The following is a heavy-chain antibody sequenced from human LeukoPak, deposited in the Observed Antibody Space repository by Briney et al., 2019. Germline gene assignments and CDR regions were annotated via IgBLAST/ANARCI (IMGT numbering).Heavy chain of an antibody. CDR1: GFTFSSYA. V-gene: IGHV3-64D*06. CDR3: VKDGGYSSSWHNWFDP. CDR2: ISSNGGST. J-gene: IGHJ5*02. D-gene: IGHD6-13*01. Sequence: GGSLRLSCSASGFTFSSYAMHWVRQAPGKGLEYVSAISSNGGSTYYADSVKGRFTISRDNSKNTLFLQMSSLRAEDTAVYYCVKDGGYSSSWHNWFDPWGQGTLVTVSS.